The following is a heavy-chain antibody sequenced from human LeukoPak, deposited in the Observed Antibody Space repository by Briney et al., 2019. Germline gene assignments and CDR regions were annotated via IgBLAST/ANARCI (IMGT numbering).Heavy chain of an antibody. J-gene: IGHJ6*03. Sequence: GGSLRLSCAASGFTFSSYGMHWVRQAPGKGLEWVAFIRYDGSNKYYADSVKGRFTISRDNSKNTLYLQMNSLRAEDTAVYYCAKDGIFTALGYMDVWGKGTTVTVSS. CDR1: GFTFSSYG. V-gene: IGHV3-30*02. CDR2: IRYDGSNK. CDR3: AKDGIFTALGYMDV. D-gene: IGHD3-3*01.